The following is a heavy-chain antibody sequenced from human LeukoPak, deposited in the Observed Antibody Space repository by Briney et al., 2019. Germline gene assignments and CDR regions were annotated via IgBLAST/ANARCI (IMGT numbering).Heavy chain of an antibody. Sequence: GSSVKVSCKASGGTFSSYAISWVREAPGQGREWMGGIIPIFGTANYAQKFQGRVTITADESTSTAYMELSSLRSEDTAVYYCARDVRDILTGHDGAGYAFDIWGQGTMVTVSS. V-gene: IGHV1-69*01. CDR1: GGTFSSYA. CDR2: IIPIFGTA. J-gene: IGHJ3*02. D-gene: IGHD3-9*01. CDR3: ARDVRDILTGHDGAGYAFDI.